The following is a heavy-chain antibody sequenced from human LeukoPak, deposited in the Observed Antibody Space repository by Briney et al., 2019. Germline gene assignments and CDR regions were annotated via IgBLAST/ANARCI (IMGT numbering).Heavy chain of an antibody. V-gene: IGHV4-59*01. D-gene: IGHD2-21*01. CDR1: GGSISSYY. J-gene: IGHJ4*02. CDR3: ARGYCYGSPYYFDY. Sequence: PSETLSLTCTVSGGSISSYYWSWIRQPPGKGLEWIGYIYYSGSTNYNPSLKSRVTISVETSKNQFSLKLSSVTAADTAVYYCARGYCYGSPYYFDYWGQGTLVTVSS. CDR2: IYYSGST.